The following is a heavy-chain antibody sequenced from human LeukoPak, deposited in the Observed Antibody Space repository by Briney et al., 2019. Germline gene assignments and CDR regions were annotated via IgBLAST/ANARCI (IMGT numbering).Heavy chain of an antibody. J-gene: IGHJ6*02. D-gene: IGHD3-16*01. CDR2: INHNGNVN. Sequence: PGGSLRLSCAASGFTFSSYWMNWARQAPGKGLEWVASINHNGNVNYYVDSVKGRFTISRDNAKNSLYLQMSNLRAEDTAVYFWARGGWLDGWGQGATVTVSS. CDR3: ARGGWLDG. V-gene: IGHV3-7*03. CDR1: GFTFSSYW.